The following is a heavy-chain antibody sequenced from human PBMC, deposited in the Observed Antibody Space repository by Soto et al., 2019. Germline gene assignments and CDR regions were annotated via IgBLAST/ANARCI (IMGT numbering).Heavy chain of an antibody. D-gene: IGHD2-15*01. CDR2: ISSSSSYI. V-gene: IGHV3-21*01. CDR1: GFTFSSYS. J-gene: IGHJ4*02. Sequence: EVQLVESGGGLVKPGGSLRLSCAASGFTFSSYSMNWVRQAPGKGLEWVSSISSSSSYIYYADSVKGRFTISRDNAKNSLYLQMNSLRAEDTAVYYCARARGRYCSGGSCHSGDDYWGQGTLVTVSS. CDR3: ARARGRYCSGGSCHSGDDY.